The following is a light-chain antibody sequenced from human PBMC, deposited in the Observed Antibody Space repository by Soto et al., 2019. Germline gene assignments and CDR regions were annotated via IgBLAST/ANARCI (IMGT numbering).Light chain of an antibody. Sequence: QSALTQPPSASGTPGQRVTISCSGSSSNIGSNYVYWYQQLPGTAPKLLIYRNNQRPSGVPDRFSGSKSGTSASLAISGLRSEDEADYYCAAWDDSYVVFGRGTKVTVL. V-gene: IGLV1-47*01. CDR1: SSNIGSNY. CDR2: RNN. J-gene: IGLJ2*01. CDR3: AAWDDSYVV.